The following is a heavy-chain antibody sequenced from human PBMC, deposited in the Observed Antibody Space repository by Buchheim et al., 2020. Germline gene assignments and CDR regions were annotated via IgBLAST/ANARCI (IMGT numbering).Heavy chain of an antibody. CDR1: GYTFTGYY. J-gene: IGHJ6*02. D-gene: IGHD3-3*01. CDR2: INPNSGGT. V-gene: IGHV1-2*04. CDR3: ARGRAESFWSGYVLNYYYGMDV. Sequence: QVQLVQSGAEVKKPGASVKVSCKASGYTFTGYYMHWVRQAPGQGLEWMGWINPNSGGTNYAQKFQGWVTMTRDTSISKAYMELSRLRSDDTAVYYCARGRAESFWSGYVLNYYYGMDVWGQGTT.